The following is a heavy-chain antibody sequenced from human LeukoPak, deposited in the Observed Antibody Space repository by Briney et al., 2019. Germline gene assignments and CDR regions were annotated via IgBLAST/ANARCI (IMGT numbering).Heavy chain of an antibody. J-gene: IGHJ4*02. V-gene: IGHV3-23*01. CDR1: GFTFSSYA. D-gene: IGHD6-6*01. CDR2: ISGSGGST. Sequence: GGSLRLSCAASGFTFSSYAMSWVRQAPGKGLEWVSAISGSGGSTYYADSVKGRFTISRDNSKNTLYLQMNSLRADDTAVYYCAKDSYEYSSSSLFDYWGQGTLVTVSS. CDR3: AKDSYEYSSSSLFDY.